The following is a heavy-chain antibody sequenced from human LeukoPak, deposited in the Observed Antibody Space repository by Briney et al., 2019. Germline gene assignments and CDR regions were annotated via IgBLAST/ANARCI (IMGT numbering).Heavy chain of an antibody. CDR2: TGPTGHT. CDR3: VRGDRNTGALDY. CDR1: GFTFSSYD. V-gene: IGHV3-13*01. Sequence: GGSLRLSCAASGFTFSSYDIHWVRQATGKGLEWVSGTGPTGHTSYPDSVKGRFTISRENAKDSLFLQMNSLRAADTAVYYCVRGDRNTGALDYCGQGTLVTVSS. J-gene: IGHJ4*02. D-gene: IGHD7-27*01.